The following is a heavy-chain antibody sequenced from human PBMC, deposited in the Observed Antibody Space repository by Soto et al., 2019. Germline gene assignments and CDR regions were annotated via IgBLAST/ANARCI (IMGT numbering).Heavy chain of an antibody. V-gene: IGHV4-31*03. J-gene: IGHJ4*02. CDR2: IYYSGST. CDR3: ARRYGGTIDY. D-gene: IGHD4-17*01. CDR1: GGSISSGGYY. Sequence: PSETLSLTCTVSGGSISSGGYYWSWTRQHPGKGLEWIGYIYYSGSTYYNPSLKSRVTISVDTSKNQFSLKLSSVTAADTAVYYCARRYGGTIDYWGQGTLVTVSS.